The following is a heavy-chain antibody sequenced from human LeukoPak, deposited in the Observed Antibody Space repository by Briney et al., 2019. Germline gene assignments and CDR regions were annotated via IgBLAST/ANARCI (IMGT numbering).Heavy chain of an antibody. Sequence: GGSLRLSCAASGFTFSSYWMHWVRQVPGKGLVWVSRINSDGSSTSYADSVKGRFTISRDNAKNTLYVQMNSLRAEDTAVHYCSTGSGHAFDIWGRGTMVAVSS. CDR3: STGSGHAFDI. CDR1: GFTFSSYW. J-gene: IGHJ3*02. V-gene: IGHV3-74*01. D-gene: IGHD3-10*01. CDR2: INSDGSST.